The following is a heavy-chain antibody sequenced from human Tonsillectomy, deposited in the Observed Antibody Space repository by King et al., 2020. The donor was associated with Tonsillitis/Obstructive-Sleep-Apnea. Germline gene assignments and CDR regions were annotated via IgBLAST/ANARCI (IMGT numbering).Heavy chain of an antibody. CDR3: ARGDISLTDV. Sequence: VQLVESGAEVKKPGASVKVSCKASGYTFTGYYIHWVRKAPGQGLEWMGWIDPNSSGANYAQKVQGRVTMTRETSISTIYMELSRLRTDDTAVYYCARGDISLTDVWGQGTTVTVSS. D-gene: IGHD2/OR15-2a*01. CDR2: IDPNSSGA. J-gene: IGHJ6*01. V-gene: IGHV1-2*02. CDR1: GYTFTGYY.